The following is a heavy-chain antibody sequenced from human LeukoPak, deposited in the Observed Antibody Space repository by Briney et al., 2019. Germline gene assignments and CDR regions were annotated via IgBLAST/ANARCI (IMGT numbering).Heavy chain of an antibody. J-gene: IGHJ4*02. Sequence: SETLSLTCTVSGYSISSGYFWGWIRQPPGKGLEWIGSIYYSGSTYYSPSLKSRVTISVDTSKNQSSLKLSSVTAADTAVYYCARLEGLIYFDYWGQGTLVTVSS. CDR2: IYYSGST. V-gene: IGHV4-38-2*02. CDR1: GYSISSGYF. D-gene: IGHD1-1*01. CDR3: ARLEGLIYFDY.